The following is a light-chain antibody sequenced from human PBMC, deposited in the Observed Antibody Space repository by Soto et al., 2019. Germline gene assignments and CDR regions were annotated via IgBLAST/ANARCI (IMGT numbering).Light chain of an antibody. CDR3: CSYAGSQTWV. V-gene: IGLV2-11*01. J-gene: IGLJ3*02. CDR1: SSDVGGYNY. CDR2: DVS. Sequence: QSALTQPRSVSGSPGQSVTISCTGTSSDVGGYNYVSWHQQHPGKAPKLIIYDVSKRPSGVPDRFSGSRSGNTASLTISGLQAEDEADYYCCSYAGSQTWVFGGGTKLTVL.